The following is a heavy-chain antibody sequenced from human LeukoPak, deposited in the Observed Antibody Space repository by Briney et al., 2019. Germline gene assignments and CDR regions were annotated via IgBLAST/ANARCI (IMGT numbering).Heavy chain of an antibody. Sequence: GRSLRLSCAASGFTFSSYAMHWVRQAPGKGLEWVAVISYDGSNIYYADSVKGRFTISRDNSKNTLYLQMNSLRAEDTAVYYCARDRVGATDYFDYWGQGTLVTVSS. V-gene: IGHV3-30-3*01. J-gene: IGHJ4*02. CDR3: ARDRVGATDYFDY. D-gene: IGHD1-26*01. CDR2: ISYDGSNI. CDR1: GFTFSSYA.